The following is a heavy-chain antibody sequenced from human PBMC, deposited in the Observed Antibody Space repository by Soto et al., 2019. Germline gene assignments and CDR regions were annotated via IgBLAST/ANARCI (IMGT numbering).Heavy chain of an antibody. J-gene: IGHJ4*02. CDR2: ISVSDAFI. V-gene: IGHV3-23*01. CDR1: GFNVDAFA. CDR3: TRETVAGITGLDY. D-gene: IGHD1-20*01. Sequence: HPGGSLRLSCAASGFNVDAFAVNWVRQAPGKGLEWVSGISVSDAFIYYADSVRGRFSISRDASENILYLQMNSLRVDDTALYYCTRETVAGITGLDYWGPGTLVTVSS.